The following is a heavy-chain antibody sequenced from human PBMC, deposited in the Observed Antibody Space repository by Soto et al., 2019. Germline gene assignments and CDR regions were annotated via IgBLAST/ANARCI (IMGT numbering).Heavy chain of an antibody. V-gene: IGHV3-7*01. CDR3: AGDWGLKYSGYEYYYYGMDV. CDR1: GFTFSSYW. D-gene: IGHD5-12*01. J-gene: IGHJ6*02. Sequence: PGGSLRLSCAASGFTFSSYWMSWVRQAPGKGLEWVANIKQDGSEKYYVDSVKGRFTISRDNAKNSLYLQMNSLRAEDTAVYYCAGDWGLKYSGYEYYYYGMDVWGQGTTVTVSS. CDR2: IKQDGSEK.